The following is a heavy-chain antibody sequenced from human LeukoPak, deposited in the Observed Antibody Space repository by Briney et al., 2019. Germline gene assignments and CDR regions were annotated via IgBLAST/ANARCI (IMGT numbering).Heavy chain of an antibody. Sequence: SVKVSCKASGGTFGSYAISWVRQAPGQGLEWMGGIIPIFGTANYAQKFQGRVTITADESTSTAYMELSSLRSEDTAVYYCAGLWFGELLPRYYYYGMDVWGQGTTVTVSS. V-gene: IGHV1-69*13. CDR3: AGLWFGELLPRYYYYGMDV. CDR1: GGTFGSYA. CDR2: IIPIFGTA. J-gene: IGHJ6*02. D-gene: IGHD3-10*01.